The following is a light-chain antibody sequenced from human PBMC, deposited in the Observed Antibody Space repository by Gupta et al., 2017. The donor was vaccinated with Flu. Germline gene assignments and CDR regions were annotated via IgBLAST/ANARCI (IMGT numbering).Light chain of an antibody. CDR1: SLNIGSQD. Sequence: QSVLTQPPSVSGTPGQRVTISCSGSSLNIGSQDVWWYQQFPGTDPRLLLYRNNGRPSGVPDRFSFSNSGAYASLTLPGLRSEDEAEDDYWYWASNVKPCDVFGAGTKLIVL. J-gene: IGLJ1*01. CDR3: WYWASNVKPCDV. CDR2: RNN. V-gene: IGLV1-47*01.